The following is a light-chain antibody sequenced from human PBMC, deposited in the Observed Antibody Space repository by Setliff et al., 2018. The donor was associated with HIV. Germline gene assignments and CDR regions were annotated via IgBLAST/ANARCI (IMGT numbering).Light chain of an antibody. CDR1: SSDIGRYNY. Sequence: QSALTQPASVSGSPGQSITISCTGTSSDIGRYNYVSWYQQLPGEAPKFIIYDVSNRPSGVSIRFSGSKSGNTASLTISGLQTEDEADYYCSSYTPTSLWVFGTGTMVTVL. V-gene: IGLV2-14*03. CDR2: DVS. J-gene: IGLJ1*01. CDR3: SSYTPTSLWV.